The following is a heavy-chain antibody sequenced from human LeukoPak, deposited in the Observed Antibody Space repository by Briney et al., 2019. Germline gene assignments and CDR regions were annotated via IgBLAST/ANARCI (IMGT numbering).Heavy chain of an antibody. CDR3: ARHAYCSGGSCPDF. Sequence: SETLSLTCAVSGYSISSGYYWGWIRQPPGKGLEWIGSIFRSGSTHYHPSLKSRVTITVDTSKNQFSLKLSSVTAADTAVYYCARHAYCSGGSCPDFWGQGTLVTVSS. CDR2: IFRSGST. J-gene: IGHJ4*02. CDR1: GYSISSGYY. V-gene: IGHV4-38-2*01. D-gene: IGHD2-15*01.